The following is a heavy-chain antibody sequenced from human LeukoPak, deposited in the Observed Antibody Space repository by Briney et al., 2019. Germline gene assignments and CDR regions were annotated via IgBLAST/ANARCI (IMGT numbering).Heavy chain of an antibody. CDR2: IIHIFGTA. CDR3: ARGYDILTGYEDDAFDI. V-gene: IGHV1-69*06. Sequence: ASVKVSCKASGGTFSSYAISWVRQAPGQGLEWMGGIIHIFGTANYAQKFQGRVTITADKSTSTAYMELSSLRSEDTAVYYCARGYDILTGYEDDAFDIWGQGTMVTVSS. J-gene: IGHJ3*02. CDR1: GGTFSSYA. D-gene: IGHD3-9*01.